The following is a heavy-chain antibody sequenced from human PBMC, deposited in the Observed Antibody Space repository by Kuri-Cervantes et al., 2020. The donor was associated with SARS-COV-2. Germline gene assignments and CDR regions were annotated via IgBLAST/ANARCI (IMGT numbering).Heavy chain of an antibody. J-gene: IGHJ4*02. V-gene: IGHV4-34*01. Sequence: SETLSLTCAVYGGSLSDYYWSWIRQPPGKGLEWIGEINPTGGTNYNPSLNSRLTISPDTSRSQFSLKLSSVTASDTAIYYCARGTWGGGAYWGQGTRVTVSS. CDR1: GGSLSDYY. CDR3: ARGTWGGGAY. CDR2: INPTGGT. D-gene: IGHD3-16*01.